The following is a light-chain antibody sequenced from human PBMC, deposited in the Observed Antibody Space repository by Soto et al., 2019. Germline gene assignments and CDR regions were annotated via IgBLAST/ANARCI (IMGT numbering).Light chain of an antibody. CDR1: SSDVGANNY. CDR3: SSYAGTNRV. V-gene: IGLV2-8*01. Sequence: QSALTQPPSASGSPGQSVTISCTGTSSDVGANNYVSCYQQHPGQAPKLMIYEVTKRPSGVPDRFSGSKSGNTASLTVSGLQAEDEADYYCSSYAGTNRVFGTGTKITVL. CDR2: EVT. J-gene: IGLJ1*01.